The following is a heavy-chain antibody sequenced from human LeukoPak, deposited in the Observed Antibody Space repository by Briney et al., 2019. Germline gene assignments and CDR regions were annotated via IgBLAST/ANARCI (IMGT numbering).Heavy chain of an antibody. CDR1: GYTFTGYY. CDR3: AREREGDTFDY. V-gene: IGHV1-2*04. D-gene: IGHD3-16*01. CDR2: INPNSGGT. J-gene: IGHJ4*02. Sequence: ASVKVSCKASGYTFTGYYMHWVRQAPGQGLEWMGWINPNSGGTNYAQKFQGWVTMTRDTSISTAYMELSGLRSDDTAVYYCAREREGDTFDYWGQGTLVTVSS.